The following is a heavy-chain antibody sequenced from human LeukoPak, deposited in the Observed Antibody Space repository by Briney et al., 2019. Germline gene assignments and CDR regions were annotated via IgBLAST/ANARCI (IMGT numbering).Heavy chain of an antibody. V-gene: IGHV4-39*01. D-gene: IGHD3-22*01. J-gene: IGHJ4*02. Sequence: SETLSLTCTVSRGSISSNSYFWGWIRQPPRKGLEWIGSIYYSGSTYYNPSLKSRVTISVDTSKNQFSLKVSSVTAADTAVYYCARRHYYDSSGYHYYFDYWGQGTLVTVSS. CDR2: IYYSGST. CDR3: ARRHYYDSSGYHYYFDY. CDR1: RGSISSNSYF.